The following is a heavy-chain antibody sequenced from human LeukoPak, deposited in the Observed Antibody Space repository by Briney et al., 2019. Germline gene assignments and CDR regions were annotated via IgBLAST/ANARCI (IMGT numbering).Heavy chain of an antibody. Sequence: TSETLSLTCTVSGYSISSGYYWSWIRQPPGKGLEWIGEINHSGSTNYNPSLKSRVTISVDTSKNQFSLKLSSVTAADTAVYYCARGRRYSSGWYLGYWGQGTLVTVSS. J-gene: IGHJ4*02. CDR1: GYSISSGYY. V-gene: IGHV4-38-2*02. D-gene: IGHD6-19*01. CDR2: INHSGST. CDR3: ARGRRYSSGWYLGY.